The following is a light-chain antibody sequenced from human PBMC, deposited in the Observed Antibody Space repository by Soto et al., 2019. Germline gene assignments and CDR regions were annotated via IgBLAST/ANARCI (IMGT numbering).Light chain of an antibody. Sequence: QSALTQPRSVSGSPGQSVTISCTGTNSDIGGYNYVSWYQQHPGKAPKVLIYDVSRRPSGVPDRFSGSKSGNTASLPISGRQAEDEADYYCCSYAGTYNFWVFGGGTKVTVL. CDR3: CSYAGTYNFWV. V-gene: IGLV2-11*01. J-gene: IGLJ3*02. CDR1: NSDIGGYNY. CDR2: DVS.